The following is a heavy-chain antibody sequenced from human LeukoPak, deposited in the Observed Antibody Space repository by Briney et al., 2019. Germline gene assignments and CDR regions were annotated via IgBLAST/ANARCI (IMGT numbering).Heavy chain of an antibody. CDR2: ISSSSSYI. Sequence: GGSLRLSCAASGFTFSSYSMNWVRQAPGKGLEWVSSISSSSSYIYYADSVKGRFTISRDNAKNSLYLQMNSLRAEDTAVYYCAKVIRSHYDSSGYYFPFDYWGQGTLVTVSS. CDR1: GFTFSSYS. CDR3: AKVIRSHYDSSGYYFPFDY. D-gene: IGHD3-22*01. J-gene: IGHJ4*02. V-gene: IGHV3-21*01.